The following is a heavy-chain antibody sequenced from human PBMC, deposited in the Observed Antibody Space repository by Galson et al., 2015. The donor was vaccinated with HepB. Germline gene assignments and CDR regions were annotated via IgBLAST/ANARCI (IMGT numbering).Heavy chain of an antibody. CDR1: GDSITSHS. D-gene: IGHD4-23*01. V-gene: IGHV4-59*08. J-gene: IGHJ2*01. Sequence: ETLSLTCTVSGDSITSHSWAWIRQPPGKGLEWIGYIYYSRNSNYNPSLKSRVTITRDTSKNQFFLTLTSVTAADTAVYYCARRYGGNSYWYFDFWGRGTLVTVSS. CDR3: ARRYGGNSYWYFDF. CDR2: IYYSRNS.